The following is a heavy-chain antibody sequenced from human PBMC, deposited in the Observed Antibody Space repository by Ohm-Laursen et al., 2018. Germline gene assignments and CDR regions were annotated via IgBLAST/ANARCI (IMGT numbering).Heavy chain of an antibody. CDR3: GRGPRGINGGKSDR. Sequence: SLRLSCAASGFTFSSYEMNWVRQAPGKGLERVASLKQDGSEIYYVDSVKGRFTISRDNAKDSLYLQINSLRVEDTAVYYCGRGPRGINGGKSDRWGQGTLVTVSS. CDR2: LKQDGSEI. V-gene: IGHV3-7*01. CDR1: GFTFSSYE. D-gene: IGHD7-27*01. J-gene: IGHJ5*02.